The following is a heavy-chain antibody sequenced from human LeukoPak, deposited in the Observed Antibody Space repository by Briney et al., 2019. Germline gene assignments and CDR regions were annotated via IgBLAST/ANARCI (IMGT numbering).Heavy chain of an antibody. CDR2: ISGSGGST. V-gene: IGHV3-23*01. CDR1: GFTFSSYA. CDR3: AKSPYDFWSGYYWFDY. J-gene: IGHJ4*02. D-gene: IGHD3-3*01. Sequence: PGGSLRLSCAASGFTFSSYARSWVRQAPGKGLEWVSAISGSGGSTYYADSVKGRFTISRDNSKNTLYLQMNSLRAEDTAVYYCAKSPYDFWSGYYWFDYWGQGTLVTVSS.